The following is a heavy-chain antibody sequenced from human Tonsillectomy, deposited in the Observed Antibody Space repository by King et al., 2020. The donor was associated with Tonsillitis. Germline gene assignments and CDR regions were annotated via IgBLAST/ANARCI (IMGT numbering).Heavy chain of an antibody. CDR1: GGSISNYY. V-gene: IGHV4-59*08. J-gene: IGHJ5*02. CDR2: IYYSGST. D-gene: IGHD3-22*01. CDR3: ARHASDSNGYYWFDP. Sequence: VQLQESGPGLVKPSETLSLTCTVSGGSISNYYWSWIRQPPGKGLEWIGYIYYSGSTNYNPSLKSRVTISVDTSKNQFSLKLSSVTAADTAVYYSARHASDSNGYYWFDPWGQGTLVTVSS.